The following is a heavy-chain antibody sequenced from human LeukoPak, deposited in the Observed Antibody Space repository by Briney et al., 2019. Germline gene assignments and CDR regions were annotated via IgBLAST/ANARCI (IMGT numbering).Heavy chain of an antibody. CDR1: GYTFTSYG. CDR3: ARVLKYYYDSSGSLGAFDI. CDR2: ISAYNGNT. D-gene: IGHD3-22*01. Sequence: ASVKVSCRASGYTFTSYGISWVRQAPGQGLEWMGWISAYNGNTNYTQKLQGRVTMTTDTSTSTVYMELRSLRSDDTAVYYCARVLKYYYDSSGSLGAFDIWGQGTMVTVSS. V-gene: IGHV1-18*01. J-gene: IGHJ3*02.